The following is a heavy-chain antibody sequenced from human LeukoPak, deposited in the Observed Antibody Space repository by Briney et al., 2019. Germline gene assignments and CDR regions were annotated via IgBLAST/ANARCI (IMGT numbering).Heavy chain of an antibody. CDR1: GGAITNYY. CDR3: ARVPRSYYYYYYMDV. Sequence: SETLSLTCGVSGGAITNYYWNWIRQAPGKGLEWLGYIYYTGSTTYNPSVKSRITISLDTSKKQISLKLRSVTAADTAVYYCARVPRSYYYYYYMDVWGKGTTVTVSS. CDR2: IYYTGST. J-gene: IGHJ6*03. V-gene: IGHV4-59*01.